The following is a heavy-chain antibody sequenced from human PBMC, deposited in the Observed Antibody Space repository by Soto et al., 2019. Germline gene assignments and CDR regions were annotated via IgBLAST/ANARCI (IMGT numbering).Heavy chain of an antibody. Sequence: QVQLVESGGGVVQPGKSLRLSCAASGFPFSSHAMHWVRQAQGKGLEWVAIIWYDGSDTYYAESVKGRFTISRDSSKNTLFLQMNRLRAEDTAVYYCARSGRWGYDPFDMWGAGPKVTVSS. J-gene: IGHJ3*02. D-gene: IGHD1-26*01. CDR2: IWYDGSDT. V-gene: IGHV3-33*01. CDR1: GFPFSSHA. CDR3: ARSGRWGYDPFDM.